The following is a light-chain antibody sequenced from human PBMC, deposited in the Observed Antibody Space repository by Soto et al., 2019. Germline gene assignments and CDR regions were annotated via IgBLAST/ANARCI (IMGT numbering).Light chain of an antibody. CDR1: SSDVGGYNY. CDR3: SSYTTGGTL. CDR2: AVT. Sequence: QSVLTQPASVSGSPGQSITISCTGTSSDVGGYNYVSWYQQHPVKAPKLMIYAVTDRPSGVSSRFSGSKSGNTASLTISGLQAEDEADYYCSSYTTGGTLFGGGTKDTV. V-gene: IGLV2-14*01. J-gene: IGLJ1*01.